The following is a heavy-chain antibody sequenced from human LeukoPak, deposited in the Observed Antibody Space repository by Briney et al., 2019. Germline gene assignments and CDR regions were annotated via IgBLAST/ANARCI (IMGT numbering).Heavy chain of an antibody. V-gene: IGHV4-30-2*01. CDR3: ARGRGGYCSSTSCPPYYFDY. CDR1: GGSISSGGYS. CDR2: IYHSGST. D-gene: IGHD2-2*01. Sequence: SQTLSLTCAVSGGSISSGGYSWSWIRQPPGKGLEWIGYIYHSGSTYYNPSLKRRVTISVDRSKNQFSLKLSSVTAADTAVYYCARGRGGYCSSTSCPPYYFDYWGQGTLVTVSS. J-gene: IGHJ4*02.